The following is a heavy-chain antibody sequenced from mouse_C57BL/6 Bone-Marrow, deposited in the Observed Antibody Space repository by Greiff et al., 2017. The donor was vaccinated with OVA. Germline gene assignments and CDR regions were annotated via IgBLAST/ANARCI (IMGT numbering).Heavy chain of an antibody. V-gene: IGHV1-26*01. CDR2: INPNNGGT. Sequence: VQLQQSGPELVKPGASVKISCKASGYTFTDYYMNWVKQSHGKSLEWIGDINPNNGGTSYNQKFKGKATLTVDKSSSTAYMELRSLTSEDSAVYYCARHYGNYGGVYYYAMDYWGQGTSVTVSS. CDR1: GYTFTDYY. J-gene: IGHJ4*01. D-gene: IGHD2-1*01. CDR3: ARHYGNYGGVYYYAMDY.